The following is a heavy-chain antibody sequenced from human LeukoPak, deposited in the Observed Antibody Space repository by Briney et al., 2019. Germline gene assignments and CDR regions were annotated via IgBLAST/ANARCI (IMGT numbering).Heavy chain of an antibody. CDR2: IYYSGST. D-gene: IGHD1-26*01. CDR3: ARGSIVGTIDI. V-gene: IGHV4-59*01. J-gene: IGHJ3*02. CDR1: GGSISSYY. Sequence: SETLSLTCTVSGGSISSYYWSWIRQPPGKGLEWIGYIYYSGSTNYNPSLKSRVTISVDTSKNQFSLKLNSVTAADTAIYYCARGSIVGTIDIWGQGTMVTVSS.